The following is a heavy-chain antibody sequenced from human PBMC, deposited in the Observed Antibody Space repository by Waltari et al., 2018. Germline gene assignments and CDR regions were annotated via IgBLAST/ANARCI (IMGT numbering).Heavy chain of an antibody. D-gene: IGHD6-13*01. CDR2: ISGSGGST. Sequence: EVQLVESGGGLVQPGRSLRLSCAASGFTFDDYAMHWVRQAPGKGLEWVSAISGSGGSTYYADSVKGRFTISRDNSKNTLYLQMNSLRAEDTAVYYCAKDGIAAAGRGWYAFDIWGQGTMVTVSS. J-gene: IGHJ3*02. V-gene: IGHV3-23*04. CDR3: AKDGIAAAGRGWYAFDI. CDR1: GFTFDDYA.